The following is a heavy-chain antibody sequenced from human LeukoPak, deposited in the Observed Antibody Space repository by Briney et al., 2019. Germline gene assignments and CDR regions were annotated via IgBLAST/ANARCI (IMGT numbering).Heavy chain of an antibody. CDR2: ISVSGNT. CDR1: GFTLSSYA. CDR3: ARDYGDYYYYYYYMDV. J-gene: IGHJ6*03. D-gene: IGHD4-17*01. Sequence: GGSLRLSCAASGFTLSSYAMSWVRQAPGKGLEWVSAISVSGNTYHADSVKGRFTISRDNAKNSLYLQMNSLRAEDTAVYYCARDYGDYYYYYYYMDVWGKGTTVTVSS. V-gene: IGHV3-23*01.